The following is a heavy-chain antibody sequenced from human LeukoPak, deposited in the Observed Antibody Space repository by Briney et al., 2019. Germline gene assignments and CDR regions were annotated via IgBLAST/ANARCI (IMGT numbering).Heavy chain of an antibody. CDR3: ASPYSSSWLPDAFDI. V-gene: IGHV3-11*01. D-gene: IGHD6-13*01. CDR1: GFTFSDYC. CDR2: ISSSGSTI. J-gene: IGHJ3*02. Sequence: GGSLRLSCAASGFTFSDYCMSWIRQAPGKGLEWVSYISSSGSTIYYADSVKGRFTISRDNAKNSLYLQMNSLRAEDTAVYYCASPYSSSWLPDAFDIWGQGTMVTVSS.